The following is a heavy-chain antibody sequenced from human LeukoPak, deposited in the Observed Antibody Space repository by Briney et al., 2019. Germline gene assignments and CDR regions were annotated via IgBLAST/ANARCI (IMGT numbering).Heavy chain of an antibody. D-gene: IGHD4-11*01. Sequence: PSETLSLTCTVSGVSISSSSYYWGWIRQPPGKGLEWIGSIYYSGSTYYNPSLKSRVTISVDTSKNQFSLKLSSVTAADTAMYYCASDMTTVTTPDAFDIWGQGTMVTVSS. CDR2: IYYSGST. J-gene: IGHJ3*02. CDR1: GVSISSSSYY. V-gene: IGHV4-39*07. CDR3: ASDMTTVTTPDAFDI.